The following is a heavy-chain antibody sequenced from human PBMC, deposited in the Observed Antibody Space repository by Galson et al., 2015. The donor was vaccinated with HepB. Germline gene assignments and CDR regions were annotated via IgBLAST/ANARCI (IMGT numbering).Heavy chain of an antibody. CDR3: AKVFGGNSDFDY. J-gene: IGHJ4*02. Sequence: SLRLSCAASGFTFSSYGMHWVRQAPGKGLEWVAFIRYDGSNKYYADSVKGRFTISRDNSKNTLYLQMNSLRAEDTAVYYCAKVFGGNSDFDYWGQGTLVTVSS. CDR1: GFTFSSYG. D-gene: IGHD4-23*01. CDR2: IRYDGSNK. V-gene: IGHV3-30*02.